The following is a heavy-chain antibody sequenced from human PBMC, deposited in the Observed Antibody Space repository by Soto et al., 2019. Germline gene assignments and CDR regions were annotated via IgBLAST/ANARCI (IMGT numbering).Heavy chain of an antibody. J-gene: IGHJ4*02. V-gene: IGHV3-23*01. Sequence: GGSLRLSCAASGFTFSSYAMSWVRQAPGKGLEWVSGISVSVANKYYADAVKGRFTISRDNSKNTLYLQMNNLRAEDTAVYYCADGGEWSFNFVYWGQGTQVTVSS. CDR1: GFTFSSYA. CDR2: ISVSVANK. CDR3: ADGGEWSFNFVY. D-gene: IGHD3-3*01.